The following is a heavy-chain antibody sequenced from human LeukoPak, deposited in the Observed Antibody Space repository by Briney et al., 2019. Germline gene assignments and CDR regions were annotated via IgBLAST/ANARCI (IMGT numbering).Heavy chain of an antibody. Sequence: DPGGSLRLSCAASGFTVSGNYMSWVRQAPGKGLEWVSIIYSGGSTYYADFVKGRFTISRDNSKNTLYLQLNSLRAEDTAVYYCARDCSSTSCYPYYGMDVWGQGTTVTVSS. D-gene: IGHD2-2*01. CDR2: IYSGGST. CDR1: GFTVSGNY. J-gene: IGHJ6*02. CDR3: ARDCSSTSCYPYYGMDV. V-gene: IGHV3-53*01.